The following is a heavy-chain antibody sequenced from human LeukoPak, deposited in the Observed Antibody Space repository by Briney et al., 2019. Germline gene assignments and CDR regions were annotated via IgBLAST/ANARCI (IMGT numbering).Heavy chain of an antibody. J-gene: IGHJ4*02. Sequence: ASVKVSCKASGYTFTSYGISWVRQAPGQGLEWMGWISAYNGNTNYAQKLQGRVTMTTDTSTSTAYMELRSLRSDDTAVYSSARDRWVITFRGVIAYWGQGTLVTVSS. D-gene: IGHD3-16*02. CDR1: GYTFTSYG. V-gene: IGHV1-18*01. CDR2: ISAYNGNT. CDR3: ARDRWVITFRGVIAY.